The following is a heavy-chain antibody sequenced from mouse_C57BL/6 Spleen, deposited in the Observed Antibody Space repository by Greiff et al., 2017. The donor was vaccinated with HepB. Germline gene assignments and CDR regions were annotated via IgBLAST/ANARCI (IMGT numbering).Heavy chain of an antibody. CDR1: GFTFSSYA. CDR2: ISDGGSYT. V-gene: IGHV5-4*01. J-gene: IGHJ1*03. CDR3: ARDQAPYWDFDV. Sequence: EVQLVESGGGLVKPGGSLKLSCAASGFTFSSYAMSWVRQTPEKRLEWVATISDGGSYTYYPDNVKGRFTISRDNAKNNLYLQMSHLKSEDTAMYYCARDQAPYWDFDVWGTGTTVTVSS. D-gene: IGHD3-2*02.